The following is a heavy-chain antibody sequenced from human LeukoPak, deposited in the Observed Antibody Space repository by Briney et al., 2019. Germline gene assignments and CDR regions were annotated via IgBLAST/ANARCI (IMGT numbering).Heavy chain of an antibody. D-gene: IGHD3-10*01. CDR2: ISSSGSTI. CDR1: GFTFSSYE. V-gene: IGHV3-48*03. J-gene: IGHJ4*02. CDR3: AKDSILMVRGVRGSIDY. Sequence: GGSLRLSCAASGFTFSSYEMNWVRQAPGKGLEWVSYISSSGSTIYYADSVKGRFTISRDNSKNTLYLQMNSLRAEDTAVYYCAKDSILMVRGVRGSIDYWGQGTLVTVSS.